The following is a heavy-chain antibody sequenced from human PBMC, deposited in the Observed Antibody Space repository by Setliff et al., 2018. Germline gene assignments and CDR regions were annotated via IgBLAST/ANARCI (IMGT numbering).Heavy chain of an antibody. CDR2: VYYTGLA. Sequence: PSETLSLTCTVSGDSIGTYYWSWIRLPPGKGLEYIGYVYYTGLANYSPSLKSRVTVSVDTSKSQFSLKLSSVTAADTAVYYCARMTGFQYIDVWGKGTTVTVSS. CDR1: GDSIGTYY. J-gene: IGHJ6*03. D-gene: IGHD3-3*01. CDR3: ARMTGFQYIDV. V-gene: IGHV4-59*01.